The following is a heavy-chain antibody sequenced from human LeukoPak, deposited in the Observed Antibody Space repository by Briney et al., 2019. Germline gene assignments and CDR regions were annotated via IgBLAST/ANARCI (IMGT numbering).Heavy chain of an antibody. J-gene: IGHJ4*02. V-gene: IGHV4-34*01. D-gene: IGHD3-22*01. CDR2: INHSGST. CDR1: GGSFSGYY. CDR3: ARAGYYDSSGYYYEVDY. Sequence: SETLSLTCAVYGGSFSGYYWSWIRLPPGKGLEWIGEINHSGSTNYNPSLKSRVTISVDTSKNQFSLKLSSVTAADTAVYYCARAGYYDSSGYYYEVDYWGQGTLVTVSP.